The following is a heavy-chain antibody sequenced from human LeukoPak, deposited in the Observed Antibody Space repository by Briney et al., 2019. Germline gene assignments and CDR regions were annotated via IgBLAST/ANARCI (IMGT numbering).Heavy chain of an antibody. CDR3: ARLTGTHRYYYYYYYMDV. V-gene: IGHV1-18*01. J-gene: IGHJ6*03. CDR2: ISAYNGNT. D-gene: IGHD1-20*01. CDR1: GYTLTSYG. Sequence: ASVKVSCKASGYTLTSYGISWVRQAPGQGLEWMGWISAYNGNTNYAQKLQGRVTMTTDTSTSTAYMELRSLRSDDTAVYYCARLTGTHRYYYYYYYMDVWGKGTTVTVSS.